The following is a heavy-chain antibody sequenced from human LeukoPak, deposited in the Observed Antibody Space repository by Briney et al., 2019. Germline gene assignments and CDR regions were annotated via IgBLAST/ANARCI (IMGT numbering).Heavy chain of an antibody. CDR3: ARGFGMATMFGGVFDC. J-gene: IGHJ4*02. Sequence: SQTLSLTCTVSGGSISSGGYYWSWIRQHPEKGLEWIGYIYYSGNTYYNPSLKSRVTLSVDTSKNQFSLKMRSVTAADTAVYYCARGFGMATMFGGVFDCWGQGALVTVSS. D-gene: IGHD3-16*01. CDR2: IYYSGNT. V-gene: IGHV4-31*03. CDR1: GGSISSGGYY.